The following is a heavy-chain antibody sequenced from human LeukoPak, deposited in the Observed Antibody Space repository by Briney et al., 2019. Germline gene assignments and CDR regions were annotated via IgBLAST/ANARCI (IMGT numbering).Heavy chain of an antibody. V-gene: IGHV3-23*01. CDR2: INNTGGKT. Sequence: PGGSLRLSCAASGFTFSSYTMARVRQAPGKGLEWISDINNTGGKTYYADSVKGRFTISRDNSKNTLYLQMNSLRVGDTAIYYCAKAGSISWYDHWGQGTLVTVSS. J-gene: IGHJ5*02. CDR1: GFTFSSYT. D-gene: IGHD6-13*01. CDR3: AKAGSISWYDH.